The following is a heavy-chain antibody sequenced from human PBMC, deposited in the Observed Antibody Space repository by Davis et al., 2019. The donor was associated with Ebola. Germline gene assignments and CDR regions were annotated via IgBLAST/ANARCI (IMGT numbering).Heavy chain of an antibody. CDR1: GFSFSNYG. J-gene: IGHJ4*02. CDR3: AKDLAYGSGNYNSYLAQ. D-gene: IGHD3-10*01. CDR2: IWYDGSKK. Sequence: PGGSLRLSCTPSGFSFSNYGMHWVRQAPGKGLEWVADIWYDGSKKHCRDSVKGRFTISRDNSKNILYLQMDSLRAEDTAVYYCAKDLAYGSGNYNSYLAQWGQGTLVTVSS. V-gene: IGHV3-33*06.